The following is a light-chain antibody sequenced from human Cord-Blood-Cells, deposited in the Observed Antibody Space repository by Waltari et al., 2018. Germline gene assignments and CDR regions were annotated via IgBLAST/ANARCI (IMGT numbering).Light chain of an antibody. J-gene: IGKJ1*01. CDR1: QSFSSY. CDR2: DAS. CDR3: QQRSNWPPWT. V-gene: IGKV3-11*01. Sequence: EILLTQSPATLSLSPGERATISCRASQSFSSYLAWYQQKPGQAPRLLSYDASNSATGIPARFSGSGSGTDFPLSISSLDPEDFAVYYCQQRSNWPPWTFGQGTKVEIK.